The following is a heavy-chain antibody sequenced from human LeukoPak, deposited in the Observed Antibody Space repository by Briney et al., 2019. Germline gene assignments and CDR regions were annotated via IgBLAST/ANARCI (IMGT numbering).Heavy chain of an antibody. CDR2: TRNKANSYST. CDR1: GFTFSGYY. Sequence: GGSLRLSCTASGFTFSGYYVDWGRHAPGKGLGWVGRTRNKANSYSTEYAASVKGRFTISRDDSKNSLYLQMNSLKPEDTAVYYCARFPDYWGQGTLVTVSS. J-gene: IGHJ4*02. V-gene: IGHV3-72*01. CDR3: ARFPDY.